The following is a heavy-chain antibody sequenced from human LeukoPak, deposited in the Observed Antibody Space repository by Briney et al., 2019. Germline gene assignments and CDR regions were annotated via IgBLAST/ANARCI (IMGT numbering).Heavy chain of an antibody. CDR2: IKQDGSEK. Sequence: GGSLRPSCAASGFTFSSYWMSWVRQAPGKGLEWVANIKQDGSEKYYVDSVKGRFTISRDNAKNSLYLQMNSLRAEDTAVYYCAKDSANIAAAGYWGQGTLVTVSS. V-gene: IGHV3-7*01. J-gene: IGHJ4*02. CDR3: AKDSANIAAAGY. D-gene: IGHD6-13*01. CDR1: GFTFSSYW.